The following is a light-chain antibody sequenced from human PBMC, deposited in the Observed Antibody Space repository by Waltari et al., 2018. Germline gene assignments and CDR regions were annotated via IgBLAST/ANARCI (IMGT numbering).Light chain of an antibody. J-gene: IGLJ3*02. CDR2: EDN. V-gene: IGLV6-57*01. CDR3: QSYDGSTWV. CDR1: SGSIASNY. Sequence: NFMLTQPHSVSESPGKTVTISCTRSSGSIASNYVQWYQQRPGSSPTPVIYEDNQRPSGVPARFSGSIDSSSSSASLTISGLKTEDEADYYCQSYDGSTWVFGGGTKLTVL.